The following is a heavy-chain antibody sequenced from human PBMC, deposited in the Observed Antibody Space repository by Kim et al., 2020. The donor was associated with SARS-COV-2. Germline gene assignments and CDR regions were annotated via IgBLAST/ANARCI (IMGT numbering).Heavy chain of an antibody. J-gene: IGHJ4*02. V-gene: IGHV4-31*03. CDR1: GGSISSGGYY. D-gene: IGHD6-19*01. CDR2: IYYSGST. CDR3: ARGAAVAGLGG. Sequence: SETLSLTCTVSGGSISSGGYYWSWIRQHPGKGLEWIGYIYYSGSTYYNPSLKGRVTISVDTSKNQFSLKLSSVTAADTAVYYCARGAAVAGLGGWGQGTLVTVSS.